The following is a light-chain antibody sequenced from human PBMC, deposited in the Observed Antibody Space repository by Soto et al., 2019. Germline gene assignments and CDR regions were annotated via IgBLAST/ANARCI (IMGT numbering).Light chain of an antibody. CDR1: SSDVGGYNY. CDR3: SSFVSSRTVV. CDR2: EVN. J-gene: IGLJ3*02. Sequence: QSALTQPASVSGSPGQSITISCTGTSSDVGGYNYVSWYQQHPGKAPKLIIFEVNNRPSGVSDRFSGSKSANTASLTISGLQAEDEADYYCSSFVSSRTVVFGGGTQLTVL. V-gene: IGLV2-14*01.